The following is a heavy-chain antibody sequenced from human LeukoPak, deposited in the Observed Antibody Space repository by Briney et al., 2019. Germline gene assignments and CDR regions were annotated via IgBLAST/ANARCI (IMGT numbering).Heavy chain of an antibody. CDR3: ARLRLGASIAAAYYFDY. D-gene: IGHD6-6*01. CDR2: IIPIFGTA. J-gene: IGHJ4*02. Sequence: SVKVSXKASGGTFSSYAISWMRQAPGQGLEWIGGIIPIFGTANYAQKFQGRVTITADESTSTAYMELSSLRSGDTAVYYCARLRLGASIAAAYYFDYWGQGTLVTVSS. V-gene: IGHV1-69*13. CDR1: GGTFSSYA.